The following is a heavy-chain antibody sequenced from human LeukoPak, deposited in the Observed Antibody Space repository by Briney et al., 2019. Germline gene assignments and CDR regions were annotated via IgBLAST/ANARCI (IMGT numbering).Heavy chain of an antibody. CDR1: GVTFSSYW. CDR2: IDSDGSST. CDR3: ARSGAPAPDY. D-gene: IGHD1-26*01. V-gene: IGHV3-74*01. Sequence: PGGSLRLSCAASGVTFSSYWMHWVRQAPGKGLVWVSRIDSDGSSTIYADSVKGRFTVSRDNAKNTLNLQMNSLRAEDTALYYCARSGAPAPDYWGQGTLVIVSS. J-gene: IGHJ4*02.